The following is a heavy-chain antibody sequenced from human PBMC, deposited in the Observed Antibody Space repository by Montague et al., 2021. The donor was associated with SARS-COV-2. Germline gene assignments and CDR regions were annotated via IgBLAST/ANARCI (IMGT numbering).Heavy chain of an antibody. CDR1: GGSVSSGGCY. V-gene: IGHV4-61*08. CDR3: ARVSLAAAATRSDY. CDR2: IYYSGST. D-gene: IGHD6-13*01. J-gene: IGHJ4*02. Sequence: SETLSLTCTVSGGSVSSGGCYWSWIRQPPGKGLEWIGYIYYSGSTNYNPSLKSRVTISLDTSKNQFSLKLTSVTAADTVVYYCARVSLAAAATRSDYWGQGTLVTVSS.